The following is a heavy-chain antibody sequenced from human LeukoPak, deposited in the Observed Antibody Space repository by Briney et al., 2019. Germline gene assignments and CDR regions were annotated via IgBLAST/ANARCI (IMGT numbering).Heavy chain of an antibody. CDR1: GFTFDDYA. CDR3: AKGKKITVAGLFDC. V-gene: IGHV3-9*01. Sequence: PGRSLRLSCAASGFTFDDYAMHWVRQVPGKGLEWVSGISWNSGSIGYADFVKGRFTISRDNAKNSLYLHMNSLSAEDTALYYCAKGKKITVAGLFDCWGQGTLVTVSS. D-gene: IGHD6-19*01. CDR2: ISWNSGSI. J-gene: IGHJ4*02.